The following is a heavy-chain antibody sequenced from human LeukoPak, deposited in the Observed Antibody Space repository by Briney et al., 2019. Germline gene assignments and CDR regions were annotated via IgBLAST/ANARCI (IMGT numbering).Heavy chain of an antibody. J-gene: IGHJ4*02. CDR3: AKVRLVAATF. Sequence: GGSLTLSCAASGFTFSSYAMGWVRQAPGKGLEWVSDISGSGGSTYYADSVKGRFTISRDNSKNTLYLQMNSLRAEDTAVYYCAKVRLVAATFWGQGTLVTVSS. D-gene: IGHD2-15*01. V-gene: IGHV3-23*01. CDR1: GFTFSSYA. CDR2: ISGSGGST.